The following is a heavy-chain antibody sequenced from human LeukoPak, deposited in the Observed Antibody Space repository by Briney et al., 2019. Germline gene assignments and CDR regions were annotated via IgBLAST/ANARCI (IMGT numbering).Heavy chain of an antibody. Sequence: ESGPTLVKPTQTLTLTFTFSGFSLSTSGVGVGWIRQPPGKALEWLALIYWNDDKRYSPSLKSRLTITKDTSKNQVVLTMTNMDPVDTATYYCAHRGASSSSGWFAEYFQHWGQGTLVTVSS. V-gene: IGHV2-5*01. CDR2: IYWNDDK. CDR1: GFSLSTSGVG. D-gene: IGHD6-6*01. CDR3: AHRGASSSSGWFAEYFQH. J-gene: IGHJ1*01.